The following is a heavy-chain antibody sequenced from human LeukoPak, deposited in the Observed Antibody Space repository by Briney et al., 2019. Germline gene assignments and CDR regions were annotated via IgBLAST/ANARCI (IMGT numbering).Heavy chain of an antibody. D-gene: IGHD3-22*01. J-gene: IGHJ4*02. CDR1: GFTFVDYT. Sequence: GRSLRLSCAASGFTFVDYTMHWVRHAPGKGLEWVSGIRWNSGSIAYADSVKGRFTISRDNAKNSLYLQMNSLRAEDTALYYCAKDSVYYYDSSGYSALFDYWGQGTLVTVSS. V-gene: IGHV3-9*01. CDR3: AKDSVYYYDSSGYSALFDY. CDR2: IRWNSGSI.